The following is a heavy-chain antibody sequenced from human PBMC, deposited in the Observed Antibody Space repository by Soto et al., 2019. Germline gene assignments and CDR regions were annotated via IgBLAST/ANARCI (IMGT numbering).Heavy chain of an antibody. J-gene: IGHJ5*02. CDR1: GPTFIAYY. CDR2: IDPKGGST. CDR3: ARSSGGVFGIIIEGSNWLAP. Sequence: ASVKVSCKTSGPTFIAYYIHWVRQAPGQGLEWMGWIDPKGGSTTYEQKFQGRITMTTDTSISTAYMDLRSLRSEDTAVYYCARSSGGVFGIIIEGSNWLAPWGQGSLVIVSS. D-gene: IGHD3-16*02. V-gene: IGHV1-2*02.